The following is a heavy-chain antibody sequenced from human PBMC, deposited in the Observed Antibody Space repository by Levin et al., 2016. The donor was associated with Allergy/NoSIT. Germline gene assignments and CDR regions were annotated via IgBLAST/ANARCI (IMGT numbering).Heavy chain of an antibody. CDR2: ISAYNGNT. CDR3: ARDLVGATNFDY. V-gene: IGHV1-18*01. Sequence: WVRQAPGQGLEWMGWISAYNGNTNYAQKLQGRVTMTTDTSTSTAYMELRSLRSDDTAVYYCARDLVGATNFDYWGQGTLVTVSS. J-gene: IGHJ4*02. D-gene: IGHD1-26*01.